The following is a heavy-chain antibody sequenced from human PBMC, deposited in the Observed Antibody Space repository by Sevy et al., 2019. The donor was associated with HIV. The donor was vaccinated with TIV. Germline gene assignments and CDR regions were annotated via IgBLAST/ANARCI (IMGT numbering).Heavy chain of an antibody. V-gene: IGHV4-59*01. Sequence: SETLSLTCSVSGGSISSYFWTWVRQSPGKGLEWIGNIYFTGNTDYSPSLKSRVTLSLDTSKSQFSLTLKSVTAADTAIYFCARAYTTRPRVLDYWGQRTLVTVSS. CDR3: ARAYTTRPRVLDY. CDR2: IYFTGNT. J-gene: IGHJ4*02. D-gene: IGHD6-6*01. CDR1: GGSISSYF.